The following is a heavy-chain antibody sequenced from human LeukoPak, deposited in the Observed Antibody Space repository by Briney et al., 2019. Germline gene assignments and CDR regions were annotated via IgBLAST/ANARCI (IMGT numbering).Heavy chain of an antibody. J-gene: IGHJ3*02. V-gene: IGHV3-74*01. D-gene: IGHD6-19*01. CDR3: AKDLLIAVAGGPWNAFDI. CDR2: INSDGRST. CDR1: GFTFSNYW. Sequence: PGGSLRLSCAASGFTFSNYWMHWVRQAPGKGLVWVSRINSDGRSTNYADSVKGRFTISRDNAKNTLYLQMNSLRAEDTAVYYCAKDLLIAVAGGPWNAFDIWGQGTMVTVSS.